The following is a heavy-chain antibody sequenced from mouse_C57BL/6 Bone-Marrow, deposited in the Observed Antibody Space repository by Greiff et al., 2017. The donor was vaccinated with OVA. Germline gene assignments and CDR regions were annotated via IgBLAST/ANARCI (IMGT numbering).Heavy chain of an antibody. CDR1: GYTFTSYG. V-gene: IGHV1-81*01. J-gene: IGHJ3*01. CDR2: IYPRSGNT. D-gene: IGHD1-1*01. Sequence: VQLQQSGAELARPGASVKLSCKASGYTFTSYGISWVKQRTGQGLEWIGEIYPRSGNTYYNEKFKGKATLTADKSSSTAYMELRSLTSEDSAVYFCAPGYYGSSWFAYWGQGTLVTVSA. CDR3: APGYYGSSWFAY.